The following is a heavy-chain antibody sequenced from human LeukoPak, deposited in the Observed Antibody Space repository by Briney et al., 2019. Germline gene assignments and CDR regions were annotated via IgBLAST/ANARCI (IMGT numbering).Heavy chain of an antibody. D-gene: IGHD2-2*01. Sequence: GGSLRLSCAASGFTVSSNYMSWVRQAPGKGLEWVSVIYSGGSTYYADSVKGRFTISRDNSKNTLYLQMNSLRAEDTAVYYCAREYCSSTSCSVDYWGQGTLATVSS. J-gene: IGHJ4*02. CDR1: GFTVSSNY. V-gene: IGHV3-66*02. CDR2: IYSGGST. CDR3: AREYCSSTSCSVDY.